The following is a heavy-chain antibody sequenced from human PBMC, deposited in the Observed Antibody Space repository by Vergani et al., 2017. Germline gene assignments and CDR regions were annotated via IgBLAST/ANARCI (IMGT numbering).Heavy chain of an antibody. J-gene: IGHJ5*02. CDR2: INTNTGNP. Sequence: QVQLVQSGAEVKKPGASVKVSCKASGYTFTSYGISWVRQAPGQGLEWMGWINTNTGNPTYAQGFTGRFVFSLDTSVSTAYLQISSLKAEDTAVYYCARAVTVTHGGGNWFDPWGQGTLVTVSS. CDR1: GYTFTSYG. D-gene: IGHD4-17*01. V-gene: IGHV7-4-1*02. CDR3: ARAVTVTHGGGNWFDP.